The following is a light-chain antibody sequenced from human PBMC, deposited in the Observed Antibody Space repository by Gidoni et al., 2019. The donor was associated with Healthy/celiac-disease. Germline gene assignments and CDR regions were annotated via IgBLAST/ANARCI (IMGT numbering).Light chain of an antibody. CDR1: QSISSY. CDR2: AAS. CDR3: QQRYSTPWWT. Sequence: DFQMTQSPSSLSASVGDRVTITCRASQSISSYLNWYKQKPGTAPKRLIYAASSLQSGVPSRFIGSGAGTDFILPISSLLPEDFATDYCQQRYSTPWWTFGQGTKVEIK. V-gene: IGKV1-39*01. J-gene: IGKJ1*01.